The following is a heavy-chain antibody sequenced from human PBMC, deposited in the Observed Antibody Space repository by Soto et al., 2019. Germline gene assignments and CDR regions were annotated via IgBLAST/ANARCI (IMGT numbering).Heavy chain of an antibody. V-gene: IGHV3-64D*06. D-gene: IGHD2-2*01. CDR3: VLAPGCSYSSSTYYTV. CDR2: IGNNGGNT. J-gene: IGHJ4*01. Sequence: HPGGSLRLSCSASGFTFSSYAMHWVRQAPGKGLEYVSAIGNNGGNTYYVDSVKGRFTISRDNSKNTLYLQMSSLRAEDTAVYYCVLAPGCSYSSSTYYTVWRRRPLVTVCS. CDR1: GFTFSSYA.